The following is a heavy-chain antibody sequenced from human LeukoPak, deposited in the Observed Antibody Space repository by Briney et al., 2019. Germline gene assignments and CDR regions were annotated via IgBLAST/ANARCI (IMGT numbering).Heavy chain of an antibody. J-gene: IGHJ3*02. CDR2: IIPVSGKT. Sequence: GASVKVSCKGSGGTFSSDSISWVRQAPGQGLEWMGGIIPVSGKTDYAQKFQGRVTITTDESTNIIYMELSSLRSADTAMYYCAREDFTNYLNNAFDIWGQGTMVTVSS. CDR3: AREDFTNYLNNAFDI. CDR1: GGTFSSDS. V-gene: IGHV1-69*05. D-gene: IGHD4-11*01.